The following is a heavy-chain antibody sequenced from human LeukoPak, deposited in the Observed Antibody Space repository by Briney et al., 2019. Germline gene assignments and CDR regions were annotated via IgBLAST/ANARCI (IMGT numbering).Heavy chain of an antibody. D-gene: IGHD3-10*01. Sequence: ASVKVSCKASGYTFTGYYMHWVRQAPGQGLEWMGWINPNSGGTNYAQKFQGRVTMTRDTSISTAYMELRSLRSDDTAVYYCAREPPALLWFGELPNYYYYYMDVWGKGTTVTVSS. CDR1: GYTFTGYY. V-gene: IGHV1-2*02. CDR3: AREPPALLWFGELPNYYYYYMDV. J-gene: IGHJ6*03. CDR2: INPNSGGT.